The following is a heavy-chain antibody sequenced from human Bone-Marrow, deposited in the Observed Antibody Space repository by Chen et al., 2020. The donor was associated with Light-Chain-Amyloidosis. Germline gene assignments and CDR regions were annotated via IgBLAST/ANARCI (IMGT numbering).Heavy chain of an antibody. CDR2: IYPDDSDA. CDR1: GYTFPNYW. V-gene: IGHV5-51*01. CDR3: ARRRDGYNFDY. Sequence: EVQLEQSGPEVIKPGESLKITCKGSGYTFPNYWIGWVSQMPGKGLEWMGVIYPDDSDARYSPSLEGQVTISADKSITTAYLQWRSLKASDTAMYYCARRRDGYNFDYWGQGTLVTVSS. J-gene: IGHJ4*02. D-gene: IGHD5-12*01.